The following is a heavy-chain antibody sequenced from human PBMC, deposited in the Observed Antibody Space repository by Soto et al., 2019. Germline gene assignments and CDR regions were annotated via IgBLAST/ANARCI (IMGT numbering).Heavy chain of an antibody. D-gene: IGHD3-10*01. CDR2: VFNSGTT. J-gene: IGHJ4*02. Sequence: SETLSLTCTVSGASMSGYSWGWIRQPPGRGLEWIGLVFNSGTTNYNPSLKSRVSISVDTYNNQISLKIYSVTAADTAVYYCASSGAGSGDFWGQGTLVTVSS. CDR3: ASSGAGSGDF. CDR1: GASMSGYS. V-gene: IGHV4-59*01.